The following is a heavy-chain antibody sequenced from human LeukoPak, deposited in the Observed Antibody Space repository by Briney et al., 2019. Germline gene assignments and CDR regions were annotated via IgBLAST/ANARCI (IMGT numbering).Heavy chain of an antibody. J-gene: IGHJ5*02. Sequence: GGSLRLSCAASGFTFSSYWMSWVRQAPGKGLEWVANIKQDGSEKYYVDSVKGRFTISRDNAKNSLYLQMNSLRAEDTAVYYCASGAAAGTGWFDPWGQGTLVTVSS. CDR1: GFTFSSYW. D-gene: IGHD6-13*01. CDR3: ASGAAAGTGWFDP. CDR2: IKQDGSEK. V-gene: IGHV3-7*01.